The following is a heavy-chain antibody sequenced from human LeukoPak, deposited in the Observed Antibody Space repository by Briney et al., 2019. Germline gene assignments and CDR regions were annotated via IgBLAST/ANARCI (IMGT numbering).Heavy chain of an antibody. CDR3: ARELWFGELIYYYYYMDV. Sequence: GGSLRLSCAASGFTFSSYAMSWVRQAPGKGLEWVSAISGSGGSTYYADSVKGRFTISRDNSKNTLYLQMNSLRAEDTAVYYCARELWFGELIYYYYYMDVWGKGTTVTISS. CDR2: ISGSGGST. V-gene: IGHV3-23*01. J-gene: IGHJ6*03. D-gene: IGHD3-10*01. CDR1: GFTFSSYA.